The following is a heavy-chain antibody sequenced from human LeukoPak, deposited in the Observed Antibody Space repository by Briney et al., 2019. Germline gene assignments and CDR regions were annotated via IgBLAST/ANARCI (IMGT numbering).Heavy chain of an antibody. Sequence: ASVKVSXKASGYTFTGYYMHWMRQAPGQGLEWIGWINPNSGGTNYAQKFQGRVTMTRDTSISTAYMELSRLRSDDTAVYYCARDRGSSGYYPDYWGQGTLVTVSS. CDR3: ARDRGSSGYYPDY. V-gene: IGHV1-2*02. CDR1: GYTFTGYY. CDR2: INPNSGGT. J-gene: IGHJ4*02. D-gene: IGHD3-22*01.